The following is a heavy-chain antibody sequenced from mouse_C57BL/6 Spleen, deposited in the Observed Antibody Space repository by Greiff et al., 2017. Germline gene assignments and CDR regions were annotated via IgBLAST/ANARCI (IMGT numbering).Heavy chain of an antibody. D-gene: IGHD2-1*01. CDR1: GYAFSSSW. J-gene: IGHJ2*01. Sequence: QVQLKESGPELVKPGASVKISCKASGYAFSSSWMNWVKQRPGKGLEWIGRIYPGDGDTNYNGKFKGKATLTADKSSSTAYMQLSSLTSEDSAVYFCADLLHFDYWGQGTTLTVSS. V-gene: IGHV1-82*01. CDR3: ADLLHFDY. CDR2: IYPGDGDT.